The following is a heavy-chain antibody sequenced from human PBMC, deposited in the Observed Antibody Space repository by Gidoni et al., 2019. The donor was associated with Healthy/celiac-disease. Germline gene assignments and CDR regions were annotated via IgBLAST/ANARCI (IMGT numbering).Heavy chain of an antibody. D-gene: IGHD6-13*01. CDR2: INHSGST. CDR3: ARVPQRSPVPGYSSSWYRVDAFDI. J-gene: IGHJ3*02. V-gene: IGHV4-34*01. CDR1: GGSLGGYY. Sequence: QVQLQQWGAGLLKPSETLSLTCAVYGGSLGGYYWSWVRQPPGKGLEWIGEINHSGSTNYNPSLKSRVTISVDTSKNQFSLKLSSVTAADTAVYYCARVPQRSPVPGYSSSWYRVDAFDIWGQGTMVTVSS.